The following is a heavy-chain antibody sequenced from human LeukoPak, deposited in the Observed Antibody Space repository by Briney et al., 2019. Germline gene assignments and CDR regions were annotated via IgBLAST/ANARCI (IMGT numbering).Heavy chain of an antibody. D-gene: IGHD6-13*01. CDR2: ISAYNGNT. J-gene: IGHJ5*02. Sequence: ASVKVSCKASGYTFTSYGVSWVRQAPGQGLEWMGWISAYNGNTNYAQKLQGRVTMTTDTSTSTAYMELRSLRSDDTAVYYWARVKGIAPGANWFAPGGQGTLVTVSS. CDR1: GYTFTSYG. CDR3: ARVKGIAPGANWFAP. V-gene: IGHV1-18*01.